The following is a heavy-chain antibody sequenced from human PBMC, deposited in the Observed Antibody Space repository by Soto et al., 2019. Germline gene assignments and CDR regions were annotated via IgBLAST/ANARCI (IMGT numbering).Heavy chain of an antibody. Sequence: QVQLVESGGGVVQPGRSLSLSCAASGFTFSSYGIHWVRQAPGKGLEWVAVIWYDGSNKYYADSVKGRFIISRDNSKNTLYLQMNSLRADDTAVYYCARELLVRGMKYHGMDVWGQGTTVTVSS. D-gene: IGHD3-10*01. V-gene: IGHV3-33*01. CDR2: IWYDGSNK. CDR1: GFTFSSYG. CDR3: ARELLVRGMKYHGMDV. J-gene: IGHJ6*02.